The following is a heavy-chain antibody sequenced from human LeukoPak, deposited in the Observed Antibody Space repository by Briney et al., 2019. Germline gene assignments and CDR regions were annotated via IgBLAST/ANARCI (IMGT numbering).Heavy chain of an antibody. CDR1: GGSISSYY. D-gene: IGHD6-6*01. CDR3: ARVYWVGRKQLVRYYYMDV. Sequence: PSETLSLTCTVSGGSISSYYWSWIRQPPGKGLEWIGYIYYSGSTNYNPSLKSRVTISVDTSKNQFSLKLSSVTAADTAVYYFARVYWVGRKQLVRYYYMDVWGKGTTVTVSS. V-gene: IGHV4-59*01. CDR2: IYYSGST. J-gene: IGHJ6*03.